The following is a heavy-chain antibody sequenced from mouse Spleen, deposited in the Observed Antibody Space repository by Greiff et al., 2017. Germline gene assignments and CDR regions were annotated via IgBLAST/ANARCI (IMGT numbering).Heavy chain of an antibody. CDR3: ARLGYYRYDETY. CDR1: GYTFTDYN. V-gene: IGHV1-18*01. CDR2: INPNNGGT. Sequence: VHVKQSGPELVKPGASVKIPCKASGYTFTDYNMDWVKQSHGKSLEWIGDINPNNGGTIYNQKFKGKATLTVDKSSSTAYMELRSLTSEDTAVYYCARLGYYRYDETYWGQGTLVTVSA. D-gene: IGHD2-14*01. J-gene: IGHJ3*01.